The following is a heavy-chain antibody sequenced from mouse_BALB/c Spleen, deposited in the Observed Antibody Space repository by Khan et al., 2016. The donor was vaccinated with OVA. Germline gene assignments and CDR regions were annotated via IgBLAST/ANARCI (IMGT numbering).Heavy chain of an antibody. D-gene: IGHD2-13*01. CDR3: ARGGLPFAY. Sequence: VELVESGPGLVQPSQSLSITCTVSGFSLSNYGIHWVHQSPGKGLEWLGVIWSGGSTDFNAAFISRLSISKDNSRSQVFFKMNSLQTDDSAIYYCARGGLPFAYWGQGTLVTVSA. CDR1: GFSLSNYG. J-gene: IGHJ3*01. V-gene: IGHV2-2*01. CDR2: IWSGGST.